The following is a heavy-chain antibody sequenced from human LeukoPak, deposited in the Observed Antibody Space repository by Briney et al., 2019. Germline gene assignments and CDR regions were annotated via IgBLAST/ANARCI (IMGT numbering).Heavy chain of an antibody. D-gene: IGHD3-22*01. CDR3: ARDRSYNSSGYYSYFDY. CDR1: GDSVSSNSAA. J-gene: IGHJ4*02. CDR2: TYYRSKWYN. Sequence: SQTLSLTCAISGDSVSSNSAAWNWIEQSPSRGLEWLGRTYYRSKWYNDYAVSVKSRITINPDTSKNQFSLQLNFVTPEDTAVYFCARDRSYNSSGYYSYFDYWGQGTLVTVSS. V-gene: IGHV6-1*01.